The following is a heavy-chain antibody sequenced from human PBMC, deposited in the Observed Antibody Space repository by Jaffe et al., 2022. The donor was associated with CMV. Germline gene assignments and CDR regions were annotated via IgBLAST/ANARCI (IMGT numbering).Heavy chain of an antibody. J-gene: IGHJ4*02. D-gene: IGHD6-6*01. CDR1: GFTFSSYA. CDR3: AKETTGRPKGRFDY. Sequence: EVQLLESGGGLVQPGGSLRLSCAGSGFTFSSYAMSWVRQAPGKGLEWVSAISAGGGSTYYADSVRGRLTISKDNSKNSLYLQMNSLRAEDTAIYYCAKETTGRPKGRFDYWGQGTLVTVSS. CDR2: ISAGGGST. V-gene: IGHV3-23*01.